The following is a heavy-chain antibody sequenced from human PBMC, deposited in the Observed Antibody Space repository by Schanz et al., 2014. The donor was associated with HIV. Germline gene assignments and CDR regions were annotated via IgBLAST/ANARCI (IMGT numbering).Heavy chain of an antibody. Sequence: VQLVESGGGVVQPGGSLRLSCTTSGFIFSDHFMGWVRQAPGKGLEGVTRSRAKRDSYATEYAASVTGRFTISRDDSKNSVYLQMNSLNIEDTAVYYCRGYRFYYGVDFWGQGTTVTVS. D-gene: IGHD5-18*01. CDR1: GFIFSDHF. CDR3: RGYRFYYGVDF. J-gene: IGHJ6*02. V-gene: IGHV3-72*01. CDR2: SRAKRDSYAT.